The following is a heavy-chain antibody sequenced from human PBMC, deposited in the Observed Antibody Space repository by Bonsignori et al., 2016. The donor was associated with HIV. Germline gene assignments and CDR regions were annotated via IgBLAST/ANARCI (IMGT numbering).Heavy chain of an antibody. J-gene: IGHJ4*02. CDR2: IHYSGGVQYSGST. CDR1: GGSISSSPYY. V-gene: IGHV4-39*07. D-gene: IGHD5-12*01. Sequence: QVQLQESGPGLVKPSETLSLSCSVSGGSISSSPYYWGWIRQPPGKGLEWLGSIHYSGGVQYSGSTYYNPSLKSRVTISVDMSKNEFSLRVTSVSAADTAVYYCARDGSGYYDRTHFDFWGPREPWSPSPQ. CDR3: ARDGSGYYDRTHFDF.